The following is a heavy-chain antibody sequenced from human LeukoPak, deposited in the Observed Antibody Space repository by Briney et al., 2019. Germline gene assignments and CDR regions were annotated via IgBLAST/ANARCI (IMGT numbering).Heavy chain of an antibody. Sequence: PGGSLRLSRAASGFTFSIYAMHWVHQAPGKGLEYVSAISSNGGSTYYANSVKGRFTISRDNSKNTLYLQMGSLRAEDMAVYYCARDQEVVPAAPGGYWGQGTLVTVSS. V-gene: IGHV3-64*01. D-gene: IGHD2-2*01. CDR3: ARDQEVVPAAPGGY. CDR2: ISSNGGST. CDR1: GFTFSIYA. J-gene: IGHJ4*02.